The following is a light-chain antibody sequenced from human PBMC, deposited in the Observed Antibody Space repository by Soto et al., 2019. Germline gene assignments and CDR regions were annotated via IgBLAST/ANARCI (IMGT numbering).Light chain of an antibody. J-gene: IGLJ1*01. CDR3: CSYAGSSTYV. Sequence: SALTQPASVSGSPGQSITLSCTGSRSDVGGYNLVSWYQHHPGKAPKLMIYEGTKRPSGVSNRFSGSKSANTASLTISGLQAEDEADYYCCSYAGSSTYVFGTGTKVTV. CDR2: EGT. V-gene: IGLV2-23*01. CDR1: RSDVGGYNL.